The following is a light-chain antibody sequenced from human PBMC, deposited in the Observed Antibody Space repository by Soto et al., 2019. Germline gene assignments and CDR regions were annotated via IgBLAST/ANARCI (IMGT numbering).Light chain of an antibody. CDR3: QQYGSTPWT. V-gene: IGKV3-20*01. J-gene: IGKJ1*01. CDR2: DAS. Sequence: PGERATLSCRASQSVSSSYIAWYQQKPGQAPRLLMYDASSRATGIPDRFSGSGSGTDFTLTISRLGPEDFAVYYCQQYGSTPWTFGPGTKVEI. CDR1: QSVSSSY.